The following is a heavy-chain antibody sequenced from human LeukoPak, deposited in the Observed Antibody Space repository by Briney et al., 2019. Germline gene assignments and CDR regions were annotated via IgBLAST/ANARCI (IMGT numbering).Heavy chain of an antibody. CDR3: ASLSGSYTLGGY. CDR1: GGSFSGYY. CDR2: INHSGST. V-gene: IGHV4-34*01. D-gene: IGHD1-26*01. Sequence: SETPSLTCAVYGGSFSGYYWSWIRQPPGKGLEWIGEINHSGSTSYNPSLKSRVTLSVDTSKNQFSLKLSSVTAADTAVYYCASLSGSYTLGGYWGQGTLVTVSS. J-gene: IGHJ4*02.